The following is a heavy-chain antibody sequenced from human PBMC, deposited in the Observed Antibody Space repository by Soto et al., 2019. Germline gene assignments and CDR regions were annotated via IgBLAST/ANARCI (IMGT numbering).Heavy chain of an antibody. D-gene: IGHD2-15*01. Sequence: ASVKVSCKASGGTFSSYAISWVRQAPGQGLEWMGGIIPIFGTANYAQKFQGRVTITADESTSTAYMELSSLRSEDTAVYYCARDGYCSGGSCYSRQFDYWGQGTLVTVSS. CDR2: IIPIFGTA. J-gene: IGHJ4*02. CDR3: ARDGYCSGGSCYSRQFDY. CDR1: GGTFSSYA. V-gene: IGHV1-69*13.